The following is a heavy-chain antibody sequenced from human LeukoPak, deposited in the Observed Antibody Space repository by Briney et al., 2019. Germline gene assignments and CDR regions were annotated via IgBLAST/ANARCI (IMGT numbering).Heavy chain of an antibody. CDR3: ATVLTTDWPDAFDI. CDR1: GYTLTELS. Sequence: ASVKVSCKVSGYTLTELSMHWVRQAPGKGLEWMGGFDPEDGETIYAQKFQGRVTMTEDTSTDTAYMELSSLRSEDTAVYYCATVLTTDWPDAFDIWGQGTMVTVSS. J-gene: IGHJ3*02. V-gene: IGHV1-24*01. CDR2: FDPEDGET. D-gene: IGHD4-11*01.